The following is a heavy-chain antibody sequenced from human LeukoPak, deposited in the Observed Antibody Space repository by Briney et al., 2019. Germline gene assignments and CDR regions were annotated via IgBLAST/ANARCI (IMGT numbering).Heavy chain of an antibody. CDR2: IYYSGST. CDR3: ARGRDSSSWYTGTAFDI. CDR1: GGSISSSSYY. J-gene: IGHJ3*02. V-gene: IGHV4-39*01. Sequence: SETLSLTCTVSGGSISSSSYYWGWIRQPPGKGLEWIGSIYYSGSTYYNPSLKSRVTISVDTSKNQFSLKLSSVTAADTAVYYCARGRDSSSWYTGTAFDIWGQGTMVTVSS. D-gene: IGHD6-13*01.